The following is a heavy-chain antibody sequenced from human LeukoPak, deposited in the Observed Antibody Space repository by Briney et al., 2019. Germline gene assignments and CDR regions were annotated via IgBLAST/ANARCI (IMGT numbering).Heavy chain of an antibody. D-gene: IGHD5-18*01. V-gene: IGHV3-7*01. Sequence: GGSLRLSCAASGFTFSSCWMSWVRQAPGRGLEWVANIRQDGSEKYYVDSVKGRFTISRDNAKNSLYLQMNSLRAEDTAVYYCARASYMGGQGTLVTVSS. CDR2: IRQDGSEK. CDR3: ARASYM. CDR1: GFTFSSCW. J-gene: IGHJ4*02.